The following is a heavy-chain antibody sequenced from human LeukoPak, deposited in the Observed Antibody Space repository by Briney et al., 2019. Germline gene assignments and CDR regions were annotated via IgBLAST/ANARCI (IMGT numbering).Heavy chain of an antibody. CDR1: GFTFSSYW. D-gene: IGHD3-10*01. V-gene: IGHV3-7*04. J-gene: IGHJ3*02. CDR2: IKQDGSEK. Sequence: PGGSLRLSCAASGFTFSSYWMNWVRQAPGKGLEWVANIKQDGSEKYYVDSVKGRFTISRDNAKNSLFLQMNSLRAEDTAVYYCARDGVGAFDIWVQGTMVTVRS. CDR3: ARDGVGAFDI.